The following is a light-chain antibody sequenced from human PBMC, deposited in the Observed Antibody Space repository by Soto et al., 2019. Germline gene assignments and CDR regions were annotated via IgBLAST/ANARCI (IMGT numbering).Light chain of an antibody. CDR3: AAWDDSLNGQV. J-gene: IGLJ1*01. V-gene: IGLV1-44*01. Sequence: QSVLTQPPSASGTPGQRVTISCSGSSSNIGSNTVNWYQQLPGAAPKLLIYSNNQRPSGVPDRFSGSKSGTSASLAIRGLQSEDEDDYYCAAWDDSLNGQVFGTGTKLTVL. CDR1: SSNIGSNT. CDR2: SNN.